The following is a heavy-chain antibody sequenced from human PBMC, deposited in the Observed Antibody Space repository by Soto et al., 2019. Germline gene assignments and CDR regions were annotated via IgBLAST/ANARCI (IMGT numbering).Heavy chain of an antibody. CDR1: GFTFSDAW. D-gene: IGHD3-10*01. CDR2: IKSKSGGGTT. CDR3: ATDTPGFGQGEFEY. J-gene: IGHJ4*02. Sequence: RRLSCAASGFTFSDAWMSWVRQTPGKGLEWVGLIKSKSGGGTTHYAAPVKGRFTISRDDSKNTVCLQMNGLKTEDTAVYYCATDTPGFGQGEFEYWGQGTLVTVSS. V-gene: IGHV3-15*01.